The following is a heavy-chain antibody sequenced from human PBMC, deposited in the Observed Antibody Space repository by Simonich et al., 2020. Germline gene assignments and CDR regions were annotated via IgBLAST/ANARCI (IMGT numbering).Heavy chain of an antibody. CDR1: GGSISSSSYY. V-gene: IGHV4-39*01. D-gene: IGHD6-13*01. J-gene: IGHJ3*02. CDR3: ARHAGFAFDI. Sequence: QLQLQESGPGLVKPSETLSLTCPVSGGSISSSSYYWGWIRQPPGKGLGWSGIIYYSGSHYYNPSLKSRVTISVDTSKNQVSLKRSAVTAADTAVYYCARHAGFAFDIWGQGTMVTVSS. CDR2: IYYSGSH.